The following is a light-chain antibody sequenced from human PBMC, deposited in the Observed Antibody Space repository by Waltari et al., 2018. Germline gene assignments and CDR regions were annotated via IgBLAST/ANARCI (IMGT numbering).Light chain of an antibody. CDR3: FSYRRSSTWV. CDR2: DVT. Sequence: QSALTQPAPVSGSPGQSITIPCTGTSSDVGGYDYVSWYQQHPGKAPKLLIYDVTKRPSGVSNRFSGSKSANTASLTISGLQAEDEADYYCFSYRRSSTWVFGEGTKLTVL. J-gene: IGLJ3*02. V-gene: IGLV2-14*03. CDR1: SSDVGGYDY.